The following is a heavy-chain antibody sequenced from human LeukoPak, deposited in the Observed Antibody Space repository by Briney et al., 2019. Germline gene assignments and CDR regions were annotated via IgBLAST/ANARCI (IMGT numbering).Heavy chain of an antibody. CDR1: GGSFSGYY. V-gene: IGHV4-34*01. Sequence: PSETLSLTCAVYGGSFSGYYWSWIRQPPGKGLEWIGEINHSGSTNYNPSLKSRVTISVDTSKNQFSLKLSSVTAADTAVYYCARGNVPAASPIRNWSDPWGQGTLVTVSS. J-gene: IGHJ5*02. CDR3: ARGNVPAASPIRNWSDP. CDR2: INHSGST. D-gene: IGHD2-2*01.